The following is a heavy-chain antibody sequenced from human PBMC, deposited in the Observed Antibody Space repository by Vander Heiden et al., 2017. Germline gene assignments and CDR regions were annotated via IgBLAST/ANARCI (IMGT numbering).Heavy chain of an antibody. D-gene: IGHD2-15*01. V-gene: IGHV4-59*01. CDR3: ARGGVAEKKGVDY. CDR2: IYYSGST. CDR1: GGSISSYY. J-gene: IGHJ4*02. Sequence: QVKLQESGPGLVKPSETLSLTCTVSGGSISSYYWSWIRQPPGKGLEWIGYIYYSGSTNYNPSLKSRVTISVDTSKNQFSLKLSSVTAADTAVYYCARGGVAEKKGVDYWGQGTLVTVSS.